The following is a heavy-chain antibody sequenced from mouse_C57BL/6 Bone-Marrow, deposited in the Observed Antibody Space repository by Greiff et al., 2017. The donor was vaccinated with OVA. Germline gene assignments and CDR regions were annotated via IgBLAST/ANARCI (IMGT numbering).Heavy chain of an antibody. CDR3: ARIKVLSYAMDY. CDR2: IWWDADK. Sequence: QVTLKVCGPGILQPSQTLSLTCSFSGFSLSTFGMGVGWIRQPSGKGLEWLAHIWWDADKYYNPALKSRPTISKDTSNNHVFLKIAKVDTADTATYYCARIKVLSYAMDYWGQGTSGTVSS. CDR1: GFSLSTFGMG. D-gene: IGHD2-14*01. V-gene: IGHV8-8*01. J-gene: IGHJ4*01.